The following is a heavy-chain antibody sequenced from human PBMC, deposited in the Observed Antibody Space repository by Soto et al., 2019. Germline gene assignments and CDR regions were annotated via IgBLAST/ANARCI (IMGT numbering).Heavy chain of an antibody. CDR2: IYYSGST. CDR1: GGSISSGDYY. J-gene: IGHJ6*02. CDR3: ARGLDYDILTGLSYYYYYGMDV. D-gene: IGHD3-9*01. V-gene: IGHV4-30-4*01. Sequence: SETLSLTCTVSGGSISSGDYYWSWIRQPPGKGLEWIGYIYYSGSTYYNPSLKSRVTISVDTSKNQFSLKLSSVTAADTAVYYCARGLDYDILTGLSYYYYYGMDVWGQGTTVTVSS.